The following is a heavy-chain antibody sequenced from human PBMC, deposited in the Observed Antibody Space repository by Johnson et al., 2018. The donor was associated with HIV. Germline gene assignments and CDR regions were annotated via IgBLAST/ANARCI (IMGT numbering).Heavy chain of an antibody. CDR3: ARERKNYLIAARGDAFDI. D-gene: IGHD6-6*01. Sequence: VQLMESGGGVVQPGRSLRLSCAASGFTFSYYAMHWVRQAPGKGLEWMANIKQDGSEKYYVDSVKGRFTISRDNAKNSLYLQMNSLRAEDTALYYCARERKNYLIAARGDAFDIWGQGTMVTVSS. CDR1: GFTFSYYA. V-gene: IGHV3-7*03. CDR2: IKQDGSEK. J-gene: IGHJ3*02.